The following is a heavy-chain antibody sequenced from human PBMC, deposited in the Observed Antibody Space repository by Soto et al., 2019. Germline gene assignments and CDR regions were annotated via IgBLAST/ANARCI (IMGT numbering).Heavy chain of an antibody. CDR3: AKDFGDGVYCSSTSCYLMDV. Sequence: PGGSLRLSCAASGFTFSSYAMSWVRQAPGKGLEWVSAISGSGGSTYYADSVKGRFTISRDNSKNTLYLQMNSLRAEDTAVYYYAKDFGDGVYCSSTSCYLMDVWGKGTTVTVSS. D-gene: IGHD2-2*01. V-gene: IGHV3-23*01. J-gene: IGHJ6*04. CDR2: ISGSGGST. CDR1: GFTFSSYA.